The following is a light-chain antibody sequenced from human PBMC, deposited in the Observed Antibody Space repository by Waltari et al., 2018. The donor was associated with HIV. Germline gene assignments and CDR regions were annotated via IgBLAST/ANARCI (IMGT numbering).Light chain of an antibody. CDR1: SGSIASNS. CDR2: DNN. V-gene: IGLV6-57*03. Sequence: NFMLTQPHSVSESPGKTVIISCTRSSGSIASNSVQWYQQRPGSAPTTVIYDNNQRPSGVPDRFSGSIDVSSSSASLTISGLETEDEADYYCQSSYTSNFVIFGGGTKLTVL. CDR3: QSSYTSNFVI. J-gene: IGLJ2*01.